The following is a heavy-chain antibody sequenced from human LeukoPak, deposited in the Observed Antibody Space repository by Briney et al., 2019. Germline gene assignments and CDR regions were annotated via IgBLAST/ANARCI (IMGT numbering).Heavy chain of an antibody. CDR2: IYYSGST. V-gene: IGHV4-39*07. CDR1: GGSISSSSYY. J-gene: IGHJ4*02. CDR3: ARTEELDASLDY. Sequence: SETLSLTCTVSGGSISSSSYYWGWIRQPPGKGLEWIGSIYYSGSTYYNPSLKSRVTISVDRSKNQFSLKLSSVTAADTAVYYCARTEELDASLDYWGQGTLVTVSS. D-gene: IGHD3-16*02.